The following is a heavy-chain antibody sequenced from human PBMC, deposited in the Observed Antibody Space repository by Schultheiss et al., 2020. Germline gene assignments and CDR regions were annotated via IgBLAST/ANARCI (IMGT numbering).Heavy chain of an antibody. CDR2: ISAYNGNT. CDR1: GSTFTSYG. Sequence: ASVKVSCKASGSTFTSYGISWVRQAPGQGLEWMGWISAYNGNTNYAQKLQGRVTMTTDTSTSTAYMELRSLRSDDTAVYYCARGNDILTGRGDYYYYGMDVWGQGTTVTVSS. J-gene: IGHJ6*02. D-gene: IGHD3-9*01. CDR3: ARGNDILTGRGDYYYYGMDV. V-gene: IGHV1-18*01.